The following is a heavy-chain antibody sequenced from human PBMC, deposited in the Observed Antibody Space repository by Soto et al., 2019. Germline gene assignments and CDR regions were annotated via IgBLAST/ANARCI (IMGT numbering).Heavy chain of an antibody. CDR2: ISAYNGNT. D-gene: IGHD3-3*01. V-gene: IGHV1-18*01. J-gene: IGHJ5*02. Sequence: VASVKVSCKASGYTFTSYGISWVRQAPGQGLEWMGWISAYNGNTNYAQKLQGRVTMTTDTSTSTAYMELRSLRSDDTAVYYCARDIRFLENNWFDPWGQGTLVTVSS. CDR3: ARDIRFLENNWFDP. CDR1: GYTFTSYG.